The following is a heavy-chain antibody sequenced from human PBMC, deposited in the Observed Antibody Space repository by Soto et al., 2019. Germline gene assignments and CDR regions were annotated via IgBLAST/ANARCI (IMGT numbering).Heavy chain of an antibody. V-gene: IGHV6-1*01. D-gene: IGHD6-13*01. Sequence: SQTLSLTFAISGDSVSSNSSAWNCISQSPSRGLEWLGRTYYRSKWYNDYAVSVKSRITINPDTSKNQFSLQLNSVTPEDTAVYYCARFIAAAGTGHYYYGMDVWGQGTTVTVSS. CDR1: GDSVSSNSSA. CDR3: ARFIAAAGTGHYYYGMDV. CDR2: TYYRSKWYN. J-gene: IGHJ6*02.